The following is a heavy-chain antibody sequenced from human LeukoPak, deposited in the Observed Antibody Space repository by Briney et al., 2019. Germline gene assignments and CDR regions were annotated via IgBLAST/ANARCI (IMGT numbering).Heavy chain of an antibody. V-gene: IGHV3-23*01. J-gene: IGHJ4*02. CDR3: AKSDCGSDGCKLLNY. D-gene: IGHD2-21*01. CDR2: INGAGDAT. Sequence: GGSLRLSCTASGFTFGDYAMSWVRQAPGKGLEWVSAINGAGDATKYADSVKGRFTISRDNSKNTLSLQMNSLRVEDTAVYFCAKSDCGSDGCKLLNYWGQGTLVTVSS. CDR1: GFTFGDYA.